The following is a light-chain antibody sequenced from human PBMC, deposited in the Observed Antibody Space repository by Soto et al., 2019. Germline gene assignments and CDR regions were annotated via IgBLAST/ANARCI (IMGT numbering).Light chain of an antibody. V-gene: IGKV3-11*01. J-gene: IGKJ1*01. CDR1: QSVSSY. Sequence: EIVLTQSPATLSLSPGERATLSCRASQSVSSYLAWYQQKPGQAPRLLIYDASNRATGIPARFSGSGSGTDFTLTISSLEPEDFAVYYCQQRSNWLSWTFGKGTKV. CDR2: DAS. CDR3: QQRSNWLSWT.